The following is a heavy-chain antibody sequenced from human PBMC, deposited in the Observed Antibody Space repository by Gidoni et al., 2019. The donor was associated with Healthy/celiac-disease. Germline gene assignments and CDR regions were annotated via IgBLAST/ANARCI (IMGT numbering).Heavy chain of an antibody. CDR2: MNPNSGNT. J-gene: IGHJ4*02. Sequence: QVQLVQSGAEVKKPGASVKVSCTASGYTFTSYDINWVRQATGQGLEWMGWMNPNSGNTGYAQKFQGRVTMTRNTSISTAYMELSSLRSEDTAVYYCARGRDTYYYDSSGYWGYWGQGTLVTVSS. V-gene: IGHV1-8*01. CDR3: ARGRDTYYYDSSGYWGY. D-gene: IGHD3-22*01. CDR1: GYTFTSYD.